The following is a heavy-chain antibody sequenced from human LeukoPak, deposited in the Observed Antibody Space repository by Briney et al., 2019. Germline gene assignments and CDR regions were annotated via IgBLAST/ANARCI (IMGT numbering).Heavy chain of an antibody. Sequence: PGGSLRLSCAASGFTFSSYSVNWVRQAPGKGLEWVSGISWNGGRTGYADSVKGRFTISRDNARNSLFLQMNSLRVEDTAFYYCARGTTGTASTDYWGQGTLVTVSS. D-gene: IGHD1-1*01. CDR1: GFTFSSYS. CDR2: ISWNGGRT. CDR3: ARGTTGTASTDY. V-gene: IGHV3-20*04. J-gene: IGHJ4*02.